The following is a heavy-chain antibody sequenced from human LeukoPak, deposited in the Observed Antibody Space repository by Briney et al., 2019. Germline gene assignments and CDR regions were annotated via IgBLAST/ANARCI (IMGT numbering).Heavy chain of an antibody. CDR2: IIPIFGTA. J-gene: IGHJ6*02. D-gene: IGHD6-19*01. CDR3: ARVFYSSGWYSTFLYGMDV. CDR1: GGTFSSYA. V-gene: IGHV1-69*13. Sequence: SVNVSCKASGGTFSSYAISWVRQAPGQGLEWMGGIIPIFGTANYAQKFQGRVTITADESTSTAYMELSSLRSEDTAVYYCARVFYSSGWYSTFLYGMDVWGQGTTVTVSS.